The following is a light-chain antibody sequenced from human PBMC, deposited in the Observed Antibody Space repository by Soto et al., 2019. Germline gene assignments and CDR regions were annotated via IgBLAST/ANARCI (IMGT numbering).Light chain of an antibody. CDR2: EVS. V-gene: IGLV2-8*01. J-gene: IGLJ2*01. Sequence: QSVLTQPPSASGSPGPSVTISCTGTSSDVGGYNYVSWYQQHPGKAPKVIIYEVSKRPSGVPDRFSGSKSGNTASLAVSGLQAEDEADYYCSSYAGSNTVVFGGGTKLTVL. CDR1: SSDVGGYNY. CDR3: SSYAGSNTVV.